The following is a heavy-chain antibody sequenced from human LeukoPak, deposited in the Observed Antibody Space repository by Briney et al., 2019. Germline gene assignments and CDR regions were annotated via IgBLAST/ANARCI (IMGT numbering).Heavy chain of an antibody. CDR2: ISRSGST. CDR1: GGSLSYYY. J-gene: IGHJ4*02. Sequence: TSETLSLTCAVYGGSLSYYYWSWIRQPPEKGLEWIGEISRSGSTNYNPSLKSRVSISVDTSNNQFSLKLSSVTAADTAVYYCARGGFYCGDDCYVDYWGQGTLVTVSS. CDR3: ARGGFYCGDDCYVDY. V-gene: IGHV4-34*01. D-gene: IGHD2-21*02.